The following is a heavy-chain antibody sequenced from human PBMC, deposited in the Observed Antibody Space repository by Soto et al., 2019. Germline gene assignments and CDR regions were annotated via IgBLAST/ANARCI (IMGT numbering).Heavy chain of an antibody. CDR3: ARDHREYYYDSSGYYLYGAFDI. CDR1: GGTFSSYA. CDR2: IIPIFGTA. Sequence: ASVKVSCKASGGTFSSYAISWVRQAPGQGLEWMGGIIPIFGTANYAQKFQGRVTITADESTSTAYMELSSLRSEDTAVYYCARDHREYYYDSSGYYLYGAFDIWGQGTMVTVSS. D-gene: IGHD3-22*01. J-gene: IGHJ3*02. V-gene: IGHV1-69*13.